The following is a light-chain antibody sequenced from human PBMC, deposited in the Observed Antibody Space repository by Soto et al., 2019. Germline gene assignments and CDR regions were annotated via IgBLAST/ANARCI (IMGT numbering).Light chain of an antibody. CDR3: SSYTLSSNGV. Sequence: QSALTQPASVSGSPGQSITISCTGTSSDVGGYNYVSWYQQHPGKAPQLMIYKVSNRPSGVSNRFSGSKSGNTASLTISGLQAEDDAYYDCSSYTLSSNGVFGGGTKLTVL. V-gene: IGLV2-14*01. CDR1: SSDVGGYNY. CDR2: KVS. J-gene: IGLJ3*02.